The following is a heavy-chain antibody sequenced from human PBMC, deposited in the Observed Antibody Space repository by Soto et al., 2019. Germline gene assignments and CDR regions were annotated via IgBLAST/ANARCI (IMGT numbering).Heavy chain of an antibody. CDR3: ARALEAFGVVIGYYYYGMDV. D-gene: IGHD3-3*01. Sequence: ASVKVSCKASGYTFTSYYMHWVRQAPGQGLEWTGIINPSGGSTSYAQKFQGRVTMTRDTSTSTVYMELSSLRSEDTAVYYCARALEAFGVVIGYYYYGMDVWGQGTTVTVS. CDR1: GYTFTSYY. V-gene: IGHV1-46*01. J-gene: IGHJ6*02. CDR2: INPSGGST.